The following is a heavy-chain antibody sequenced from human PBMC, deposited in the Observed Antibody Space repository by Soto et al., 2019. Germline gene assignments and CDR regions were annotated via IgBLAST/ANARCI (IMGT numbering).Heavy chain of an antibody. D-gene: IGHD3-22*01. J-gene: IGHJ3*01. CDR1: GFTFSTYA. CDR2: VTFDGSNK. CDR3: GRITLKTSVDTFDF. Sequence: GGSLRLSCAASGFTFSTYALHWVRQAPGKGLEWVATVTFDGSNKYHADSVEGRFTISRDDSKNTPYLQLNSLRAEDTAVYYCGRITLKTSVDTFDFWGQGTMVTVSS. V-gene: IGHV3-30-3*01.